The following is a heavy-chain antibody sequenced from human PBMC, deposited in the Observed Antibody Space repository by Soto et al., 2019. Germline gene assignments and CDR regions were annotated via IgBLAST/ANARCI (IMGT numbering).Heavy chain of an antibody. V-gene: IGHV3-7*01. CDR2: IKQDGNEK. CDR3: ARDRYGDYIFDS. D-gene: IGHD4-17*01. CDR1: GFTFSDYW. Sequence: GGSLRLSCAVSGFTFSDYWMSWVRQAPGKGLEWVANIKQDGNEKYYVDSVKGRFTISRDNAKNSLYPQMNSLRDEDTAVYYCARDRYGDYIFDSWGQGTLVTVSS. J-gene: IGHJ4*02.